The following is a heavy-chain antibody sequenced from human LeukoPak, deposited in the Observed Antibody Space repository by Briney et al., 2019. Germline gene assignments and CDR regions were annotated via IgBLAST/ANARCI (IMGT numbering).Heavy chain of an antibody. CDR1: GYRFSTYW. Sequence: GGSLKISCQGSGYRFSTYWIGWVRQLPGKGLEWMGIIYPGDSDTRYSPSFQGQGTISADKSITTAYLQWSNLKASDTAMYYCARHPPPSHFDSSGYYFPFDYWGQGTLVTVSS. CDR3: ARHPPPSHFDSSGYYFPFDY. D-gene: IGHD3-22*01. CDR2: IYPGDSDT. J-gene: IGHJ4*02. V-gene: IGHV5-51*01.